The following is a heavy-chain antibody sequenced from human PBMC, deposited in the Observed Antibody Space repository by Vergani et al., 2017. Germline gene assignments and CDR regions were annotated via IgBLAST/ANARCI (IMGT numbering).Heavy chain of an antibody. Sequence: EVQLVESGGGLVQPGGSLRLSCAASGFTFSSYDMHWVRQATGKGLEWVSAIGTAGDTYYPGSVKGRFTISRDNSKNTLYLQMNSLRAEDTAVYYCAKEGIVGATHYFDYWGQGTLVTVSS. CDR1: GFTFSSYD. CDR3: AKEGIVGATHYFDY. J-gene: IGHJ4*02. CDR2: IGTAGDT. D-gene: IGHD1-26*01. V-gene: IGHV3-13*01.